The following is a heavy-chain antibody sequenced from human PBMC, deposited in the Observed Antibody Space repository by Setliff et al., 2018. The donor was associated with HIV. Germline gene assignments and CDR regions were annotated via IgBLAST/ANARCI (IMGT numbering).Heavy chain of an antibody. J-gene: IGHJ3*02. CDR2: IYPIDSDT. Sequence: GESLKISCKGSGYSFTNFWVGWVRQMPGKGLEWMGIIYPIDSDTKYSPSFWGRVTISVDRSISTAYLHWSSLRASDTAMFYCARRRGYCTSTSCSDAFDIWGQGTVVTV. CDR3: ARRRGYCTSTSCSDAFDI. V-gene: IGHV5-51*01. D-gene: IGHD2-2*01. CDR1: GYSFTNFW.